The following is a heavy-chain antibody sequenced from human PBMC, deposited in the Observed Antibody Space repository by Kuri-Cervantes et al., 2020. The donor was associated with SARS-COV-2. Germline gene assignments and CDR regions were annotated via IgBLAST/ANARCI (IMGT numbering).Heavy chain of an antibody. J-gene: IGHJ4*02. V-gene: IGHV1-2*02. CDR2: INPNSGGT. D-gene: IGHD2-2*01. CDR1: GYTFTGYY. Sequence: ASVKVSCKASGYTFTGYYMHCVRQAPGQGLEGMGWINPNSGGTNYAQKFQGRVTMTRDTSIRTAYMELSRRRSDDTAVYYCARASSIVVVPAAPFDYWGQGTLVTVSS. CDR3: ARASSIVVVPAAPFDY.